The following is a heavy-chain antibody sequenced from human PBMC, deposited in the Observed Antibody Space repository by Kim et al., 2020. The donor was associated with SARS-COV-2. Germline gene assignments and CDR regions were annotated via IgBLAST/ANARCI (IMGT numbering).Heavy chain of an antibody. Sequence: GKGRVTLSRDNSKSTLYLQMNSLRAEDTAVYYCASGPIITADYYYYGMDVWGQGTTVTVSS. V-gene: IGHV3-23*01. CDR3: ASGPIITADYYYYGMDV. J-gene: IGHJ6*02. D-gene: IGHD3-22*01.